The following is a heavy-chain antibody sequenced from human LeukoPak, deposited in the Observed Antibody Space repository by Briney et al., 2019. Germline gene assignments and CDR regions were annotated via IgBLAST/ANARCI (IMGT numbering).Heavy chain of an antibody. CDR1: GFTVNSNY. J-gene: IGHJ6*02. V-gene: IGHV3-66*01. CDR2: IYSGGST. CDR3: ARGSVAVAGTSYYYGMDV. D-gene: IGHD6-19*01. Sequence: GGSLRLSCAASGFTVNSNYMSWVRQAPGKGLEWVSVIYSGGSTYYADSGKGRFTISRDNSKDTLYLQMNSLRAEDTAVYSCARGSVAVAGTSYYYGMDVWGQGTTVTVSS.